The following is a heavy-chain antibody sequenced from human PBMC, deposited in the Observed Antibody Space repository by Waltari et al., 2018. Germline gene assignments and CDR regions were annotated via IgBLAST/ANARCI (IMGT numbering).Heavy chain of an antibody. CDR1: GYTLTELS. Sequence: QVQLVQSGAEVKKPGASVKVSCKVSGYTLTELSMHWVRQAPGKGLEWMGGFDPEDGETIYAQKFQGRVTMIEDTSTDTAYMELSSLRSEDTAVYYCATASGWFYYYGMDVWGQGTTVTVSS. V-gene: IGHV1-24*01. CDR2: FDPEDGET. CDR3: ATASGWFYYYGMDV. J-gene: IGHJ6*02. D-gene: IGHD6-19*01.